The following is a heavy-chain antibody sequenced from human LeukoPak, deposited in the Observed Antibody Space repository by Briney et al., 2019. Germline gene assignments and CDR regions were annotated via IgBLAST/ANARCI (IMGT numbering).Heavy chain of an antibody. CDR1: GGSFSGYY. Sequence: SETLSLTCAVYGGSFSGYYWSWIRQPPGKGLEWIGEINHSGSTNYNPSLKSRVTISVDTSKNQFSLKLSSVTAADTAVYYCARVIRLPSSSWYGTPYYFDYWGQGTLATVSS. V-gene: IGHV4-34*01. CDR3: ARVIRLPSSSWYGTPYYFDY. J-gene: IGHJ4*02. D-gene: IGHD6-13*01. CDR2: INHSGST.